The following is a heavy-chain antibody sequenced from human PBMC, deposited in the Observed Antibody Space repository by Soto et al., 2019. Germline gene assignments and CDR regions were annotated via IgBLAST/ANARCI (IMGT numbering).Heavy chain of an antibody. CDR3: ARAAPQWLDYYYYYMDC. CDR1: GGSISSYY. V-gene: IGHV4-59*01. J-gene: IGHJ6*03. D-gene: IGHD6-19*01. Sequence: KPSETLSLTCTVSGGSISSYYWSWIRQPPGKGLEWIGYIYYSGSTNYNPSLKSRVTISVDTSKNQFSLKLSSVTAADTAVYYCARAAPQWLDYYYYYMDCWGKGTTVTVSS. CDR2: IYYSGST.